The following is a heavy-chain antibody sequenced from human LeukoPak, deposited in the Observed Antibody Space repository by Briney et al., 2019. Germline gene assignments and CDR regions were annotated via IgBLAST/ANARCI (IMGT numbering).Heavy chain of an antibody. D-gene: IGHD3/OR15-3a*01. V-gene: IGHV1-18*01. CDR3: AGVGTGPRSFDS. CDR1: GYTFTTHD. CDR2: ISAYNGYT. J-gene: IGHJ4*02. Sequence: ASVTVSCTPSGYTFTTHDTNWVRQAPGQGLEWMGRISAYNGYTNYGRRFQGRVTMTTDTSTNTAYMELRSLRSDDTAVYYGAGVGTGPRSFDSWGQGTLVTVSS.